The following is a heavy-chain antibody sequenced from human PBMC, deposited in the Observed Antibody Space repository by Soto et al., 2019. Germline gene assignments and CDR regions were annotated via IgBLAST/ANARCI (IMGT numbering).Heavy chain of an antibody. Sequence: EVQLLESGGGLVQPGGSLRLSCAASGFTFSSYAMSWVRQAPGKGLEWVSAISGSGGSTYYADSVKGRFTISRDNSKNTLYLQMNSLRAEDTAVYYCAKAGEGYCSSTSCYIHYWGQGTLSPSPQ. V-gene: IGHV3-23*01. CDR2: ISGSGGST. CDR1: GFTFSSYA. CDR3: AKAGEGYCSSTSCYIHY. J-gene: IGHJ4*02. D-gene: IGHD2-2*02.